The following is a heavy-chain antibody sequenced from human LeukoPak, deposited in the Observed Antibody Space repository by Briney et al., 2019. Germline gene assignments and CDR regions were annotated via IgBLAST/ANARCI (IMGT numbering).Heavy chain of an antibody. CDR1: GDSVSSNSVT. Sequence: SQTLSLTCAISGDSVSSNSVTWNWIRQSPSRGLEWLGRTYYRSTWYNDYAVSARGRITVNPDTSKNQFSLHLNSVTPEDTAVYYCARSPTQYDCFDPWGQGILVTVSS. J-gene: IGHJ5*02. V-gene: IGHV6-1*01. D-gene: IGHD2-2*01. CDR3: ARSPTQYDCFDP. CDR2: TYYRSTWYN.